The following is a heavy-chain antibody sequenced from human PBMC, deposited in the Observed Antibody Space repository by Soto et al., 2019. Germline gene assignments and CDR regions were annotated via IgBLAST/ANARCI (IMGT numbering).Heavy chain of an antibody. D-gene: IGHD6-13*01. V-gene: IGHV4-59*01. Sequence: TSETLSLTCTVSGGSISSYYWSWIRQPPGKGLEWIGYIYYSGSTNYNPSLKSRVTISVDTSKNQFSLKLSSVTAADTAVYYCARGRDYSSSTHNWFDPWGQGTLVTVSS. CDR1: GGSISSYY. J-gene: IGHJ5*02. CDR2: IYYSGST. CDR3: ARGRDYSSSTHNWFDP.